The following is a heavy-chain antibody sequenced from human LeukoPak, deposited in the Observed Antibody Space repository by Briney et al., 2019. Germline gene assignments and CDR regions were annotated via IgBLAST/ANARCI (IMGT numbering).Heavy chain of an antibody. Sequence: GESLKISCKGSGYSFINHWIGWVRQMPGKGLEWMGIIYPGDSDTRYNPSFQGQVTISADKSISTAYLQWSSLKASDTAMYYCAVGRYCSSTSCPSTYYYYYMDVWGKGTTVTVSS. CDR1: GYSFINHW. CDR3: AVGRYCSSTSCPSTYYYYYMDV. V-gene: IGHV5-51*01. CDR2: IYPGDSDT. D-gene: IGHD2-2*01. J-gene: IGHJ6*03.